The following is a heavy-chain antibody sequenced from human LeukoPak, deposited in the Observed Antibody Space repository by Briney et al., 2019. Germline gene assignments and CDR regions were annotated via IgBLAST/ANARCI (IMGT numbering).Heavy chain of an antibody. CDR1: KFTFKNYG. Sequence: PGGSLRLSCAASKFTFKNYGMHWVRQAPGKGLEWVGVIWYDGSNKYYADSVQGRFTISRDNSKNTLYLQMNSLRAEDTAVYYCAKYHYYDSYSLFDYWGQGTLVTVSS. V-gene: IGHV3-33*06. CDR3: AKYHYYDSYSLFDY. J-gene: IGHJ4*02. D-gene: IGHD3-22*01. CDR2: IWYDGSNK.